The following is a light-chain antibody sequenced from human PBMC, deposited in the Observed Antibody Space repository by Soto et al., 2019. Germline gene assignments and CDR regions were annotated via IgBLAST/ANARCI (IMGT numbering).Light chain of an antibody. V-gene: IGKV1-39*01. Sequence: DIQMTQSPSSLSASLGDRVTITCRASQTISNYLNWYQQKPGKAPKLLIYASSTLQSGVPSRFSGSGSGTHFTLTISSLQPEDFGTYYYQQSYSTILTFGGGTKVEIK. CDR2: ASS. CDR1: QTISNY. J-gene: IGKJ4*01. CDR3: QQSYSTILT.